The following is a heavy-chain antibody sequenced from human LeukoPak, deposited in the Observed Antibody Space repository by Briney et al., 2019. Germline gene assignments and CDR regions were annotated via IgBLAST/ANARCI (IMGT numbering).Heavy chain of an antibody. J-gene: IGHJ5*02. D-gene: IGHD3-10*01. CDR3: ARDLVSDYYGSGSYSPNWFDH. V-gene: IGHV3-20*01. CDR1: GFTFDDYG. CDR2: INWNGGST. Sequence: PGGSLRLSCAASGFTFDDYGMSWVRQAPGKGLEWVSGINWNGGSTGYADSVKGRFTISRDNAKNSLYLQMNSLRAEDTALYHCARDLVSDYYGSGSYSPNWFDHWGQGTLVTVSS.